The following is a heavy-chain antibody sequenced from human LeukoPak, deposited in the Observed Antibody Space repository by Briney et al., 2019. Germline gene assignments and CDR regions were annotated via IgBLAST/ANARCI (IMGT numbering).Heavy chain of an antibody. Sequence: ASVKVSCKASGYTFTSYDINWVRQATGQGLEWMGWMNPNSGNTGYAQKFQGRVTITRNTSISTAYMELSSLTSEDTAVYYCARGHGIAAASTVGACDYWGQGTLVTVSS. V-gene: IGHV1-8*03. CDR1: GYTFTSYD. CDR3: ARGHGIAAASTVGACDY. J-gene: IGHJ4*02. CDR2: MNPNSGNT. D-gene: IGHD6-13*01.